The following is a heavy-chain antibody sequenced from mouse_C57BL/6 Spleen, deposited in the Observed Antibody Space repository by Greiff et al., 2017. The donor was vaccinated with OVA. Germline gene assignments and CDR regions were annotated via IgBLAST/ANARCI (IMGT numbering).Heavy chain of an antibody. D-gene: IGHD2-4*01. CDR1: GYTFTGYW. V-gene: IGHV1-9*01. J-gene: IGHJ3*01. CDR3: ARKGVYDYDGFAY. CDR2: ILPGSGST. Sequence: VMLVESGAELMKPGASVKLSCKATGYTFTGYWIEWVKQRPGHGLEWIGEILPGSGSTNSNEKLKGKAPFTADTSSNTAYMQLSSLTTEDSAIYYCARKGVYDYDGFAYWGQGTLVTVSA.